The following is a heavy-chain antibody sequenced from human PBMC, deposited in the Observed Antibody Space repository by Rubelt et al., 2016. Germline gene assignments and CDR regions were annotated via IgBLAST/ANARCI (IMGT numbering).Heavy chain of an antibody. D-gene: IGHD6-13*01. CDR3: ARGTGIAPDY. J-gene: IGHJ4*02. V-gene: IGHV3-33*01. CDR1: SSYG. CDR2: IWYDGSNK. Sequence: SSYGMHWVRQAPGKGLEWVAVIWYDGSNKYYADSVKGRFTISRDNSKNTLYLQMNSLRAEDTAVYYCARGTGIAPDYWGQGTLVTVSS.